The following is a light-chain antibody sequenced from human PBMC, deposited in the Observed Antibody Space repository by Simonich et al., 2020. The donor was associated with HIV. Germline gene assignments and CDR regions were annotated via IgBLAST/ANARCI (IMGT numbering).Light chain of an antibody. CDR3: SSYTSSGSWV. V-gene: IGLV2-14*03. Sequence: QSALTQPASVSGSPGQSITISCTGTSSDVGGYNFVSWYQQQPGKAPKFMIYNVNKRPSGVSTRFSGSKSGNTASLTISGLQAEDEADYYCSSYTSSGSWVFGGGTKLTVL. J-gene: IGLJ3*02. CDR2: NVN. CDR1: SSDVGGYNF.